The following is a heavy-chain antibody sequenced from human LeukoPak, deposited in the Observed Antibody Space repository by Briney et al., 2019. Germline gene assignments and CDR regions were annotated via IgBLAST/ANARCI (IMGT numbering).Heavy chain of an antibody. V-gene: IGHV3-7*01. CDR2: IKQDGSEK. CDR1: GFTFGGFW. D-gene: IGHD7-27*01. CDR3: ARDSWGHDAFDI. J-gene: IGHJ3*02. Sequence: GGSLRLSCAASGFTFGGFWMSWVRQAPGKGLEWVANIKQDGSEKYYVDSVKGRFTISRDNAKNSLYLQMNSLRAEDTAVYYCARDSWGHDAFDIWGQGTMVTVSS.